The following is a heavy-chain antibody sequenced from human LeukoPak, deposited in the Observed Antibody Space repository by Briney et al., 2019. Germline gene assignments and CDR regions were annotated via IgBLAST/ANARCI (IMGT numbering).Heavy chain of an antibody. CDR1: GYTFTGYY. Sequence: GASVKVSCKASGYTFTGYYVHWVRQAPGQGLEWMGWINPNSGGTNYAQKFQGRVTMTRDTSISTAYMELSRLRSDDTAVYYCARGGGPSYYYYYMDVWGKGTTVTVSS. V-gene: IGHV1-2*02. D-gene: IGHD2-15*01. CDR2: INPNSGGT. CDR3: ARGGGPSYYYYYMDV. J-gene: IGHJ6*03.